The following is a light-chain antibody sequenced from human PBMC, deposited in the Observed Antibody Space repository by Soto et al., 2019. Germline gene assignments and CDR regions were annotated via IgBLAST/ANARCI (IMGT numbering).Light chain of an antibody. CDR3: QQYNSYSRT. J-gene: IGKJ1*01. CDR2: DAS. Sequence: DIQMTQSPSSLSASVGDRVTITCQASQDISNYLNWYQQKPGKAPKLLIYDASNLETGVPSRFSGSGSGTDFTLTISSLQPDDFATYYCQQYNSYSRTFGQGTKV. V-gene: IGKV1-33*01. CDR1: QDISNY.